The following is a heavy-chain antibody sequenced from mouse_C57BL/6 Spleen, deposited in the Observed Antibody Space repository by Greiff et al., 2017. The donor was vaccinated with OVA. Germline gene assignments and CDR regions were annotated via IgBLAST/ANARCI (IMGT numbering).Heavy chain of an antibody. J-gene: IGHJ2*01. V-gene: IGHV1-81*01. D-gene: IGHD1-1*01. CDR1: GYTFTSYG. CDR2: IYPRSGNT. CDR3: ARESFITTVVAEGY. Sequence: QVQLQQSGAELARPGASVKLSCKASGYTFTSYGISWVKQRTGQGLEWIGEIYPRSGNTYYNEKFKGKATLTADKSSSTAYMELRSLTSEYSEVDFCARESFITTVVAEGYWGQGTTLTVSS.